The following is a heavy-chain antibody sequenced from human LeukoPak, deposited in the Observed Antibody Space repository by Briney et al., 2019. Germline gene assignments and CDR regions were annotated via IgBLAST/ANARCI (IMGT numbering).Heavy chain of an antibody. Sequence: PGGSLRLSCAASGFTVSSNYMSWVRQAPGKGLEGVSVFYSAGRTYYADSVKGRFTISRDNSKNTLYLQMDSLRTEDTALYYCARDSGYTGSDAFDIWGQGTMVTVSS. J-gene: IGHJ3*02. CDR3: ARDSGYTGSDAFDI. CDR1: GFTVSSNY. D-gene: IGHD5-12*01. V-gene: IGHV3-66*02. CDR2: FYSAGRT.